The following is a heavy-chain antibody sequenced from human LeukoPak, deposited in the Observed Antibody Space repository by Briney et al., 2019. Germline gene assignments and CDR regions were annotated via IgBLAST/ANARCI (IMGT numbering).Heavy chain of an antibody. J-gene: IGHJ4*02. CDR3: ARETPGGIVVVPDSGMDY. CDR2: ISWNSGSI. D-gene: IGHD2-2*01. CDR1: GFTFDDYA. V-gene: IGHV3-9*01. Sequence: SGGSLGLSCAASGFTFDDYAMHWVRQAPGKGLEWVSGISWNSGSIGYADSVKGRFTISRDNAKNSLYLQMNSLRAEDTAVYYCARETPGGIVVVPDSGMDYWGQGTLVTVSS.